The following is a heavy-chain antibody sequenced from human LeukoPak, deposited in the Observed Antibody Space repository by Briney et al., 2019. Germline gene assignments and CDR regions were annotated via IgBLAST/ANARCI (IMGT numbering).Heavy chain of an antibody. D-gene: IGHD3-22*01. CDR2: INHSGST. J-gene: IGHJ4*02. Sequence: SETLSLTCAVYGGSFSGYYWSWIRQPPGKGLEWIGEINHSGSTNYNPSLKSRVTISVDTSKNQSSLKLSSVTAADTAVYYCARVPIYDSSGYGDYWGQGTLVTVSS. CDR1: GGSFSGYY. V-gene: IGHV4-34*01. CDR3: ARVPIYDSSGYGDY.